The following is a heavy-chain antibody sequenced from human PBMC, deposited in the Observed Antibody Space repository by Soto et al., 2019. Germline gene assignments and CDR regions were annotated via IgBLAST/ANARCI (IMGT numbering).Heavy chain of an antibody. CDR1: GGSISSYY. CDR2: IYYSGST. J-gene: IGHJ3*02. D-gene: IGHD2-2*01. V-gene: IGHV4-59*08. Sequence: SETLSLTCTVSGGSISSYYWSWIRQPPGKGLEWIGYIYYSGSTNYNPSLKSRVTISVDTSKNQFSLKLSSVTAADTAVYYCARLSYQLPLDAFEIWGQGTMVTVSS. CDR3: ARLSYQLPLDAFEI.